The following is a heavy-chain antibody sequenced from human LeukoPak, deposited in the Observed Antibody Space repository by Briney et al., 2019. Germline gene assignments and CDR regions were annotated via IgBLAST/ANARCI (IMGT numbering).Heavy chain of an antibody. Sequence: GGSLRLSCAASGFTFSSYGVQWVRQAPGKGLEWVAVISYDGSNKYYADSVKGRFTISRDNSKNTLYLQMNSLRAEDTAVYYCAKGLPYCSGGSCYLGTLIDYWGQGTLVTVSS. CDR2: ISYDGSNK. V-gene: IGHV3-30*18. D-gene: IGHD2-15*01. J-gene: IGHJ4*02. CDR3: AKGLPYCSGGSCYLGTLIDY. CDR1: GFTFSSYG.